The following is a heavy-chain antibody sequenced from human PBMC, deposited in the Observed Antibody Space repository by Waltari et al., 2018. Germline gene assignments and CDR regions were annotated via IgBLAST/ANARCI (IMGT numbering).Heavy chain of an antibody. CDR1: GFTFWKYA. V-gene: IGHV3-23*01. Sequence: EVQLLESGGGWVQPGGSLRVYCAASGFTFWKYAMTWVRQAPGKGLEWVSTISGSGDSTYYADSVKGRFSISRDNSKNTVYLQMNGLRAEDTGVYYCAKDKVGPTWYYYGMDVWGQGTTVTVSS. D-gene: IGHD3-16*01. CDR3: AKDKVGPTWYYYGMDV. J-gene: IGHJ6*02. CDR2: ISGSGDST.